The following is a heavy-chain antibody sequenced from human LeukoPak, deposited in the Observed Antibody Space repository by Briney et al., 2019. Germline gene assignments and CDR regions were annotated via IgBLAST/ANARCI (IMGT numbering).Heavy chain of an antibody. CDR3: AKEGCSTTSCWAFDI. CDR2: ISKDGSTT. Sequence: GGSLRLSCAASGFTFSSYGMHWVRQAPGKGLEWAAVISKDGSTTYYADSVKGRFTISRDNSKNLYLQMNSLRPEDTAVYYCAKEGCSTTSCWAFDIWGQGTMVTVSS. J-gene: IGHJ3*02. V-gene: IGHV3-30*18. D-gene: IGHD2-2*01. CDR1: GFTFSSYG.